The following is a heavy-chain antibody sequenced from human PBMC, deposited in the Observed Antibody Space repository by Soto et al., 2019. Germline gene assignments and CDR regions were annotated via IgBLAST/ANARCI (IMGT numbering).Heavy chain of an antibody. CDR2: INHSGST. CDR1: GGSFSCYY. Sequence: SETLSLTCAVYGGSFSCYYWSWIRQPPGKGLEWIGEINHSGSTNYNPSLKSRVTISVDTSKNQFSLKLSSVTAADTAVYYCASSEYYYGSGSYYYWGQGTLVTVS. CDR3: ASSEYYYGSGSYYY. D-gene: IGHD3-10*01. J-gene: IGHJ4*02. V-gene: IGHV4-34*01.